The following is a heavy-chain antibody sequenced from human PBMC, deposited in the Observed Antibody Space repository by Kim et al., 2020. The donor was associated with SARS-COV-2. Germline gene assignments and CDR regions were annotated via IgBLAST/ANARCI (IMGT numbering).Heavy chain of an antibody. Sequence: GGSLRLSCAASTFMVRSNLMTWVRQAPGKGLEWVASIQRYGNMRYYVDSVKGRFTISRDIAKNSLSLQMDSLRVEDTAIYYCAIIDDDVDVWVQRTTVIV. J-gene: IGHJ6*02. CDR2: IQRYGNMR. CDR3: AIIDDDVDV. CDR1: TFMVRSNL. D-gene: IGHD1-26*01. V-gene: IGHV3-7*03.